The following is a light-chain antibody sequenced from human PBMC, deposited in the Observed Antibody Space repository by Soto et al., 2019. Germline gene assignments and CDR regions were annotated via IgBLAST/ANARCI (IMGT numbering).Light chain of an antibody. CDR1: QTISSW. CDR2: DAS. V-gene: IGKV1-5*01. Sequence: DVQMTQSPSTLSASVGDRVTITCRASQTISSWSAWYQQKPGKAPKVLIYDASNLESGVPSRFSGSGSGTEFTLTISSLQPDDFATYYCQQYGTYSPWTFGQGTRVETK. J-gene: IGKJ1*01. CDR3: QQYGTYSPWT.